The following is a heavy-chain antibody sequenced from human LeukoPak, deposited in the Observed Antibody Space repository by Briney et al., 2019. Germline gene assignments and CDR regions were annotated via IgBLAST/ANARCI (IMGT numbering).Heavy chain of an antibody. D-gene: IGHD6-13*01. J-gene: IGHJ3*02. CDR3: ARDANSSSWYRDAFDI. CDR1: GFTFSSYS. V-gene: IGHV3-21*01. Sequence: PGGSLRLSCAASGFTFSSYSMNWVRQAPGRGLEWVSSISSSSSYIYYADSVKGRFTISRDNAKNSLYLQMNSLRAEDTAVYYCARDANSSSWYRDAFDIWGQGTMVTVSS. CDR2: ISSSSSYI.